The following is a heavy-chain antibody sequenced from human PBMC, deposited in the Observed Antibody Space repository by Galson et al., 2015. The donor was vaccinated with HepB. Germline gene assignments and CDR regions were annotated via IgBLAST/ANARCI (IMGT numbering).Heavy chain of an antibody. J-gene: IGHJ4*02. D-gene: IGHD3-22*01. Sequence: SVKVSCKGSGSSFSSYAISWVRQAPGQGLEWMGGIIPVFGTVNYAQKFQGRLTITAHKSTSTAYMELSSLKSEDTAVYFCASGRSRDPMIAVVRLFDNWGQGTQVTVSS. CDR3: ASGRSRDPMIAVVRLFDN. CDR2: IIPVFGTV. CDR1: GSSFSSYA. V-gene: IGHV1-69*06.